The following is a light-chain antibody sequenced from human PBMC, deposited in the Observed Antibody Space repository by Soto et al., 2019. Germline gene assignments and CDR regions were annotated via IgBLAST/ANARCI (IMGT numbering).Light chain of an antibody. CDR2: GES. J-gene: IGKJ2*01. V-gene: IGKV3-11*01. CDR3: QQRDKWHRT. CDR1: QSVGSY. Sequence: EIVLTQSPATLSLSPGERATLSCRASQSVGSYVAWYQHKPGQAPRLLIYGESNRATDIPGRFSGCGSGKDFTLPISSLQSGDCAVYYCQQRDKWHRTFGQGNKLEIK.